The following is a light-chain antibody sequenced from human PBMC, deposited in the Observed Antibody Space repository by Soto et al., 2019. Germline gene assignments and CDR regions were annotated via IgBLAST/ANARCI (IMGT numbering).Light chain of an antibody. V-gene: IGKV1-39*01. CDR1: KSISTY. CDR3: QQSNSSPYT. CDR2: GAY. Sequence: DIRMTQSPSSLSASVGDRVNITCRASKSISTYFNWYQHKPGTAPNLLLYGAYRLQSGVPSRFTGSGSRTDFTLTISNLQPEDSATYFCQQSNSSPYTFGQGTRLEIK. J-gene: IGKJ2*01.